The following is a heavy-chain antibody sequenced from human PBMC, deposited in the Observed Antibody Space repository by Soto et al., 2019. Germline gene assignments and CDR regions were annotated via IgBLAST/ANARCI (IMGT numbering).Heavy chain of an antibody. Sequence: EVQLVASEGCLGQRGGSLRLSCAASGFTFNYYWMHWVRQAPGQGLVWVSHIHSDGSTTTYADSVKGRFTISRDNAKNTLYLQMNSLRAEDTAVYYCVRGDKGGFDLWGPGTTVTVSS. CDR3: VRGDKGGFDL. D-gene: IGHD2-21*02. J-gene: IGHJ3*01. CDR1: GFTFNYYW. V-gene: IGHV3-74*01. CDR2: IHSDGSTT.